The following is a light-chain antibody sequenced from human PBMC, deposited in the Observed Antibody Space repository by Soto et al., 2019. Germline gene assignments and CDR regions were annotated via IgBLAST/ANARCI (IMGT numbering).Light chain of an antibody. V-gene: IGLV2-14*01. CDR2: EVS. J-gene: IGLJ3*02. CDR3: SSYTTSSTHWV. Sequence: QSALTQPASVSGSPGQSITISCTGTSSDVGGYNYVSWYQQHPGKAPKLMSYEVSNRPSGVSNRFSGSKSGNTASLTISGIQAEDEADYYCSSYTTSSTHWVFGGVTKLTVL. CDR1: SSDVGGYNY.